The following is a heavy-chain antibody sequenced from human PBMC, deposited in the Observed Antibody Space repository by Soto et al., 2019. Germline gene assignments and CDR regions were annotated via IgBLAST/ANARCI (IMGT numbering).Heavy chain of an antibody. Sequence: PSETQSLTCTVSGGSISSGGYYWSWIRQHPGKGLEWIGYIYYSGSTYYNPSLKSRVTISVDTSKNQFSLKLSSVTAADTAVYYCARSSQEMTYYYDSSGYYYHWYFDLWGRGTLVTVSS. CDR1: GGSISSGGYY. V-gene: IGHV4-31*03. CDR3: ARSSQEMTYYYDSSGYYYHWYFDL. D-gene: IGHD3-22*01. J-gene: IGHJ2*01. CDR2: IYYSGST.